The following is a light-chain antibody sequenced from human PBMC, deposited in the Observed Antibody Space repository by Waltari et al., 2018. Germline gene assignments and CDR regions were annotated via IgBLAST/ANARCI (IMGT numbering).Light chain of an antibody. J-gene: IGLJ2*01. CDR3: SSYAPSSTV. Sequence: QSALTQPASVSGSPGQSITISCTGTSSDIGGYDYVSWYQQHPGKAPKLMSYDIIKRPSGVSDRFSGSKSGNTASLTISGLQAEDEADYYCSSYAPSSTVFGGGTKLTVL. V-gene: IGLV2-14*03. CDR1: SSDIGGYDY. CDR2: DII.